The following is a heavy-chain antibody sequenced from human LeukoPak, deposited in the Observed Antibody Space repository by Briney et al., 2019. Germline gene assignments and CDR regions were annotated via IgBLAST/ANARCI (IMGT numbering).Heavy chain of an antibody. V-gene: IGHV1-69*13. J-gene: IGHJ4*02. CDR2: IIPIFGTA. CDR1: GGTFSSYA. Sequence: SVKVSCKASGGTFSSYAISWVRQAPGQGLEWMGGIIPIFGTANYAQKFQGRVTITADESTSTAYMELSSLRAEDTAVYYCAKDLYGDYDFDCWGQGTLVTVSS. CDR3: AKDLYGDYDFDC. D-gene: IGHD4-17*01.